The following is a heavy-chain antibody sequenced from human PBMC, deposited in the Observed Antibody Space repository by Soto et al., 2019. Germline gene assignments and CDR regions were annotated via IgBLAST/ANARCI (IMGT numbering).Heavy chain of an antibody. CDR3: AKDRGYRLPYYYYYYGMDV. J-gene: IGHJ6*02. V-gene: IGHV3-30*18. CDR1: GFTFSSYG. Sequence: VQLVESGGGLVKPGGSLRLSCAASGFTFSSYGMHWVRQAPGKGLEWVAVISYDGSNKYYADSVKGRFTISRDNSKNTLYLQMNSLRAEDTAVYYCAKDRGYRLPYYYYYYGMDVWGQGTTVTVSS. D-gene: IGHD3-10*01. CDR2: ISYDGSNK.